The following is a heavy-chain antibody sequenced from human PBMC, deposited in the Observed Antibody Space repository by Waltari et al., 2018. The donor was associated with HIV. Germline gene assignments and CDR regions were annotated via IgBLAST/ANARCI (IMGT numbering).Heavy chain of an antibody. CDR1: GFTFSRYS. J-gene: IGHJ4*02. CDR2: ISSGGNIT. D-gene: IGHD2-2*01. CDR3: ARWYCSITSCRGLDY. Sequence: EVQLVESGGGLVKSGGSLRLSCAASGFTFSRYSMVWVRQAPGKGLEWISYISSGGNITSYADSVKGRFTISRDEAKNSLFLQTNSLKDEDTAVYFCARWYCSITSCRGLDYWGQGTLVTVSS. V-gene: IGHV3-48*02.